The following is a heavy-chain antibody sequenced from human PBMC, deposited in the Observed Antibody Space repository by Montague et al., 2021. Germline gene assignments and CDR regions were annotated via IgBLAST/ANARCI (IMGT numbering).Heavy chain of an antibody. CDR3: ARERDRYYYMDI. CDR2: VSHSGRT. V-gene: IGHV4-38-2*02. CDR1: RSLINSDYY. Sequence: SETLSLTCTVSRSLINSDYYWGWIRQPPGKGLEWMGSVSHSGRTYYNPSLKSRVTISVDTSNNHFSLKLSSVTAADTAMYYCARERDRYYYMDIWGKGATITVSS. J-gene: IGHJ6*03.